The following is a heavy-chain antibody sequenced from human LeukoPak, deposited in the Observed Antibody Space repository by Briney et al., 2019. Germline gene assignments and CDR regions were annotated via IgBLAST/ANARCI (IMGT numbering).Heavy chain of an antibody. Sequence: LRLSCTASGFTFGDYAMSWVRQAPGRGLEWIGEINHSGSTNYNPSLKSRVTISVDTSKNQFSLKLSSVTAADTAVYYCARVGSGLDYWGQGTLVTVSS. D-gene: IGHD3-10*01. CDR3: ARVGSGLDY. V-gene: IGHV4-34*01. CDR2: INHSGST. J-gene: IGHJ4*02. CDR1: GFTFGDYA.